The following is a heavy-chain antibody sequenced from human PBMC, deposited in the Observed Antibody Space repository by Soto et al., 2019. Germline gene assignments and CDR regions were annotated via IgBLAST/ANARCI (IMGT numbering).Heavy chain of an antibody. V-gene: IGHV3-23*01. CDR1: GFTFSSYA. Sequence: LSLTCAASGFTFSSYAMSWVRQAPGKGLEWVSAISGSGGSTYYADSVKGRFTISRDNSKNTLYLQMNSLRAEDTAVYYCAKDRDGSGSYYYFDYWGQGTLVTVSS. D-gene: IGHD3-10*01. J-gene: IGHJ4*02. CDR2: ISGSGGST. CDR3: AKDRDGSGSYYYFDY.